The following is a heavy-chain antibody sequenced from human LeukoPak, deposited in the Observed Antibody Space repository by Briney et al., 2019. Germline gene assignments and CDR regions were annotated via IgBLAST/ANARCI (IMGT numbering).Heavy chain of an antibody. CDR2: IWYDGSNK. CDR1: GFTFSSYG. J-gene: IGHJ4*02. CDR3: ARDPYGSGDGYFDY. D-gene: IGHD3-10*01. V-gene: IGHV3-33*01. Sequence: PGGSLRLSCAASGFTFSSYGMHWVRQAPGKGLEWVAVIWYDGSNKYYADSVKGRFTISRDNSKNTLYLQMNSLRAEDTAVYYCARDPYGSGDGYFDYWGQGTLVTVSS.